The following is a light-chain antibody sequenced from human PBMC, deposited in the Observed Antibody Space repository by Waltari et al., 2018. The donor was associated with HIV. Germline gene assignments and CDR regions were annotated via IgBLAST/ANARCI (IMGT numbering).Light chain of an antibody. Sequence: QSALTQPASVSGSPGQSITLSCTGASSEVGAFNYFAWYQQYPGKAPQLMMYGVSNRPSGISHRFSGSKSDYTASLTISGLQAEDEADYYCSSFTTTNTLVFGPGTKVTVL. CDR2: GVS. CDR1: SSEVGAFNY. V-gene: IGLV2-14*03. J-gene: IGLJ1*01. CDR3: SSFTTTNTLV.